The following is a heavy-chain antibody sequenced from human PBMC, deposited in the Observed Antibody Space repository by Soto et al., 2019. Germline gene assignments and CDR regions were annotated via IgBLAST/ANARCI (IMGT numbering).Heavy chain of an antibody. D-gene: IGHD5-12*01. J-gene: IGHJ4*02. Sequence: QVTLKESGPVLVKPTETLTLTCTVSGFSLSRADVGVSWIRQPPGKALEWLAHIFSNDETVYSAPLKSRLTIIKDTSKSQVVLIITNMDPVDTATYYCDRISRYGYDFDYWGQGTLVTVSS. CDR2: IFSNDET. CDR1: GFSLSRADVG. V-gene: IGHV2-26*02. CDR3: DRISRYGYDFDY.